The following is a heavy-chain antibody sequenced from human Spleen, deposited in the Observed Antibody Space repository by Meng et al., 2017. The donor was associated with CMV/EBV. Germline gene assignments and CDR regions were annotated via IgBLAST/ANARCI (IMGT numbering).Heavy chain of an antibody. CDR2: IRVSTGDT. J-gene: IGHJ5*02. V-gene: IGHV1-18*01. CDR3: TKLGRVGSSPKYNWFDT. Sequence: WVRQAPGQGPEWVGWIRVSTGDTNYAQNLQDRLILTTDTSTNTAHMELRSLRSDDTALYYCTKLGRVGSSPKYNWFDTWGQGTLVTVSS. D-gene: IGHD3-16*01.